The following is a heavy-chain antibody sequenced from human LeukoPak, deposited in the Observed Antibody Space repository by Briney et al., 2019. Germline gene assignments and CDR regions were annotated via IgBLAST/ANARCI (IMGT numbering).Heavy chain of an antibody. CDR1: GFTFTTYG. V-gene: IGHV3-23*01. D-gene: IGHD2-15*01. Sequence: GGSLRLSCSASGFTFTTYGMNWVRQAPGKGLEWVSGIGGSGTRTYYADSVKGRFTISRDNSKNTLYLQMNSLRDEDTAVYYCANNRIGYCSGGSCFSYWYMDVWGKGTTVTVSS. CDR2: IGGSGTRT. J-gene: IGHJ6*03. CDR3: ANNRIGYCSGGSCFSYWYMDV.